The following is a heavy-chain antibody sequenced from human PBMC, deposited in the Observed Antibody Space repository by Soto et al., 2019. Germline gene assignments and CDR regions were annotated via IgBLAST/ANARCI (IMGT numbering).Heavy chain of an antibody. V-gene: IGHV3-21*01. CDR3: AREADFASSGYVLDY. J-gene: IGHJ4*02. D-gene: IGHD3-22*01. Sequence: GGSLRLSCAASGFTFNRYSMNWVRQAPGKGLEWVSSVTSSSSSMLYADSMKGRFTISRDDAKDSLFLQMNSLRADDTAVYYCAREADFASSGYVLDYWGQGTLVTVSS. CDR2: VTSSSSSM. CDR1: GFTFNRYS.